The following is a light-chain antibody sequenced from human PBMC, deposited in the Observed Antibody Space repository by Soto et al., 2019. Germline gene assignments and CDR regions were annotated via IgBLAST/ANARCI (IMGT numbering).Light chain of an antibody. J-gene: IGLJ1*01. CDR2: RND. CDR3: AAWDDSLSGSYV. Sequence: QSVLTQPPSASGTPGQRVTVSCSGSSSNIGNNYVFWYQHLPGTAPKLLIYRNDQRPSGVSDRFSGSKSGTSASRAISGLRSEDEADYYCAAWDDSLSGSYVFGTGTKLTVL. V-gene: IGLV1-47*01. CDR1: SSNIGNNY.